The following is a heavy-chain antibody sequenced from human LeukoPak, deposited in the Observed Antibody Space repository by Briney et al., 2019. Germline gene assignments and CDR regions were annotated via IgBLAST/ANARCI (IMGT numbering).Heavy chain of an antibody. D-gene: IGHD6-6*01. V-gene: IGHV1-2*02. CDR1: GYTFTGYY. Sequence: ASVKVSCKASGYTFTGYYMHWVRQAPGQGLEWMGWINPNSGGTNYAQKFQGRVTITRDTSISTAYMELSRLRSEDTAVYYCARGLGSSSTTPFDYWGQGTLVTVSS. CDR3: ARGLGSSSTTPFDY. CDR2: INPNSGGT. J-gene: IGHJ4*02.